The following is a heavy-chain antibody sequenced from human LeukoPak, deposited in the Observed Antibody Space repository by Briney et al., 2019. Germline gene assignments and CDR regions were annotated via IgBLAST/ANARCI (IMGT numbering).Heavy chain of an antibody. D-gene: IGHD3-3*01. V-gene: IGHV4-61*02. J-gene: IGHJ4*02. CDR3: ARGPYDFWSGYTQGFDY. CDR2: IYTSGST. Sequence: SQTLSLTCSVSGDSISSGSYYWSWIRQPAGKGLEWIGRIYTSGSTNYNPSLKSRVTISLDTSKDQFSLRLSSVTAADTAVYYCARGPYDFWSGYTQGFDYWGQGTLVTVSS. CDR1: GDSISSGSYY.